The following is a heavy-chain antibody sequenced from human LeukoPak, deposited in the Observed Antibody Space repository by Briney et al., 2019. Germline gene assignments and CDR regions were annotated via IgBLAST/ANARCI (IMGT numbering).Heavy chain of an antibody. Sequence: PSETLSLTCTVSGGSIGWDYWSWIRQSAGKGLEWIGRIYKSGSTNYNPSFRSRVTMSVDTSKNQFPLNVTSVTAADTAVYYCAREEYFQDSNGYSYYFHSWGQGSLVTVSS. D-gene: IGHD3-22*01. J-gene: IGHJ4*02. V-gene: IGHV4-4*07. CDR2: IYKSGST. CDR1: GGSIGWDY. CDR3: AREEYFQDSNGYSYYFHS.